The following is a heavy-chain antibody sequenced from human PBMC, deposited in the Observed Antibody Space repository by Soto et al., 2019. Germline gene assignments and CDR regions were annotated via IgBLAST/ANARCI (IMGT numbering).Heavy chain of an antibody. CDR2: ISTTATTM. D-gene: IGHD5-12*01. CDR3: VRAATDGYETFDY. Sequence: EVQLVESGGGLVQPGESLRLSCAASEFTFTDYSMIWVRQAPGKGLEWVSYISTTATTMYYADSVKGRFTISRANAKNSLYLQMNSLRDEDTAVYYCVRAATDGYETFDYWGQGTLVTVSS. CDR1: EFTFTDYS. J-gene: IGHJ4*02. V-gene: IGHV3-48*02.